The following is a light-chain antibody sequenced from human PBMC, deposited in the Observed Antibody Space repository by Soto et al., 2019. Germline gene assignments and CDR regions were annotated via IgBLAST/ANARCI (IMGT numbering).Light chain of an antibody. CDR3: QHRSNWSGT. V-gene: IGKV3-11*01. CDR1: QSVSSY. CDR2: DAS. Sequence: EIVLTQSPATLSLPPGERATLSCRASQSVSSYLAWYQQKPGQAPRLLIYDASNRATGIPARFSGSGSGTDFTLAISILEPEDFAVYYCQHRSNWSGTCAQGTKVDIK. J-gene: IGKJ1*01.